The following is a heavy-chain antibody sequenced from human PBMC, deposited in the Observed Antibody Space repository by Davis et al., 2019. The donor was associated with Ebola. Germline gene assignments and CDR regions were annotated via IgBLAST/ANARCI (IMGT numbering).Heavy chain of an antibody. CDR3: AKSSLAIKIFGALGGMDV. D-gene: IGHD3-3*01. CDR2: ISGSGGST. J-gene: IGHJ6*04. CDR1: GLRFDSYA. V-gene: IGHV3-23*01. Sequence: GESLKISCAGTGLRFDSYAMSWVRQAPGKGLEWVGGISGSGGSTYYAGSVKGRFTVSRDNSRNTLFLQMNSLRVEDTAIYHCAKSSLAIKIFGALGGMDVWGNGTTVTVSS.